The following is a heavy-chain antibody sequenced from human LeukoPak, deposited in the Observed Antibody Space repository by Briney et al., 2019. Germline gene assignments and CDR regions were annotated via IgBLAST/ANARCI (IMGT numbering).Heavy chain of an antibody. CDR2: IYTSGST. D-gene: IGHD3-3*01. CDR3: ARRTRYDFWSGLTYYYYYMDV. J-gene: IGHJ6*03. V-gene: IGHV4-4*09. Sequence: PSETLSLTCTVSGGSISSYYWSWIRQPPGKGLEWIGYIYTSGSTNYNPSLKSRVTISVDTSKNQFSLKLSSVTAADTAVYYCARRTRYDFWSGLTYYYYYMDVWGKGTTVTVSS. CDR1: GGSISSYY.